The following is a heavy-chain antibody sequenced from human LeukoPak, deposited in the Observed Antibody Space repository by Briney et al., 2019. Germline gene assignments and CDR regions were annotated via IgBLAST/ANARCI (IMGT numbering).Heavy chain of an antibody. CDR2: ISAYNGNT. J-gene: IGHJ6*03. CDR3: ARERVSAVTPMEYYYCMDV. D-gene: IGHD6-19*01. Sequence: GASVKVSCKASGYTFTSYGISWVRQAPGQGLEWMGWISAYNGNTNYAQKLQGRVTMTTDTSTSTAYMELRSLRSDDTAVYYCARERVSAVTPMEYYYCMDVWGKGTTVTVSS. V-gene: IGHV1-18*01. CDR1: GYTFTSYG.